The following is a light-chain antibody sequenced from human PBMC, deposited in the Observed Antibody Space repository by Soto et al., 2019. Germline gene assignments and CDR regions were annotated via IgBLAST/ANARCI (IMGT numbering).Light chain of an antibody. J-gene: IGKJ3*01. Sequence: EIVLTQSPGTLSLSPGERATLSCRASQSVSSNYLAWYQQKPGQAPRLLVYHASSRVTGIPDRFSGSGSGTDFTLTISRLEPEDYAMYYCQRYGGSPITFGPGTKVDIK. CDR2: HAS. V-gene: IGKV3-20*01. CDR1: QSVSSNY. CDR3: QRYGGSPIT.